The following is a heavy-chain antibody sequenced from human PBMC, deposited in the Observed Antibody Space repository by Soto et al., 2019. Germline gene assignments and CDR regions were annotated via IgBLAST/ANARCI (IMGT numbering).Heavy chain of an antibody. Sequence: QVQLQESGPGLVRPSETLSLICTVSGGSISSYYWSWIRQPPGKGLEWIGYIYYSGTTRYNPSLKSRVTISVDTSTNQFSLNLSSLTAADTAVYHCARHVPYCSDSSHCAYGLDVWGQGTTVTVSS. CDR1: GGSISSYY. V-gene: IGHV4-59*08. CDR3: ARHVPYCSDSSHCAYGLDV. D-gene: IGHD2-15*01. CDR2: IYYSGTT. J-gene: IGHJ6*02.